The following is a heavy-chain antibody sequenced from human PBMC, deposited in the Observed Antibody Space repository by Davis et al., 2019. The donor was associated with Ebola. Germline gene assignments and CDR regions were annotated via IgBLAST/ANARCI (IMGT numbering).Heavy chain of an antibody. CDR2: INPNSGGT. V-gene: IGHV1-2*06. CDR3: ASGITGTTGFDY. D-gene: IGHD1-7*01. Sequence: ASVKVSCKASGYTFTSYAMHWVRQAPGQGLEWMGRINPNSGGTNYAQKFQGRVTMTRDTSISTAYMELSRLRSDDTAVYYCASGITGTTGFDYWGQGTLVTVSS. CDR1: GYTFTSYA. J-gene: IGHJ4*02.